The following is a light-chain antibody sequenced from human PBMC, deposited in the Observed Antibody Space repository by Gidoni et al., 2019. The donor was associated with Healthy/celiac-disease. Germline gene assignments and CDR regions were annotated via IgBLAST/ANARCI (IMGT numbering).Light chain of an antibody. CDR3: QQSSNWIN. CDR2: DAS. CDR1: QSVSSY. Sequence: EIVLTQSPATLSLSPGERATLSCRASQSVSSYLAWYQQKPGQAPRLLIYDASNRATGIPARFSGSGSGTDFTLTISSLEPEDFAVYYCQQSSNWINFGGGKKVEIK. V-gene: IGKV3-11*01. J-gene: IGKJ4*01.